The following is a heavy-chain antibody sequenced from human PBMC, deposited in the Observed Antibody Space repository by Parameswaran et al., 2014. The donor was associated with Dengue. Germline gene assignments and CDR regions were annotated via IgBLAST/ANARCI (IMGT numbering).Heavy chain of an antibody. CDR3: ARDRYGSSSNDIPFDY. J-gene: IGHJ4*02. Sequence: VRQMPGKGLEWVSSISSHSSYIYYADSVKGRFTISRDNAKNSLYLQMNSLRAEDTAVYYCARDRYGSSSNDIPFDYWGQGTLVTVSS. D-gene: IGHD6-6*01. CDR2: ISSHSSYI. V-gene: IGHV3-21*01.